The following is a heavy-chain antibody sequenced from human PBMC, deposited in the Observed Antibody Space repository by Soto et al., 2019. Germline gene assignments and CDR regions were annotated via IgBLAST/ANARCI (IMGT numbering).Heavy chain of an antibody. V-gene: IGHV1-69*13. J-gene: IGHJ4*02. CDR2: IIPIFGTA. CDR3: ARVRGLNCTNGVCYTNYFDY. CDR1: GGTFSSYA. Sequence: SVKVSCKASGGTFSSYAISWVRQAPGQGLEWMGGIIPIFGTANYAQKFQGRVTITADESTSTAYMELSSLRSEDTAVYYCARVRGLNCTNGVCYTNYFDYWGQGTLVPVSS. D-gene: IGHD2-8*01.